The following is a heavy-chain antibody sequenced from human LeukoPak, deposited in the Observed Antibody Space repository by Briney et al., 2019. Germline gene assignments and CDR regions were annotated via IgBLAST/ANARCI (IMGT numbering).Heavy chain of an antibody. CDR2: IKSKTDGGTT. Sequence: GGSLRLSCAASGFTFSNAWMSWVRQAPGKGLEWAGRIKSKTDGGTTDYAAPVKGRFTISRDDSKNTLYLQMNSLKTEDTAVYYCTIFHTRKPYIVGALGAFDIWGQGTMVTVSS. CDR3: TIFHTRKPYIVGALGAFDI. D-gene: IGHD1-26*01. V-gene: IGHV3-15*01. CDR1: GFTFSNAW. J-gene: IGHJ3*02.